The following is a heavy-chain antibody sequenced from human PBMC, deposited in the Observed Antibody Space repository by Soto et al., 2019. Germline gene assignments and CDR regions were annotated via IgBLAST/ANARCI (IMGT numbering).Heavy chain of an antibody. CDR2: IWYDGSNK. J-gene: IGHJ6*02. D-gene: IGHD2-15*01. CDR1: GFTFSSYR. CDR3: ARDKEVVVTGDYYYYGMDV. Sequence: SLRLSCAASGFTFSSYRMHWVRQAPGKGLEWVAVIWYDGSNKYYADSVKGRFTISRDNSKNTLYLQMNSLRAEDTAVYYCARDKEVVVTGDYYYYGMDVWGQGTTVTVSS. V-gene: IGHV3-33*01.